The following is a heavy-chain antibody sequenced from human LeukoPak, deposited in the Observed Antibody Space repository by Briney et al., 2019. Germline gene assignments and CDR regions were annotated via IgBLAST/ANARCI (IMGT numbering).Heavy chain of an antibody. CDR3: ARGPVSGSSAAFDI. D-gene: IGHD1-26*01. Sequence: PSETLSLTXTVSGGSISSYYWSWIRQPPGKGLEWIGYIYYSGSTNYNPSLKSRVTISVDTSKNQFSLKLSSVTAADTAVYYCARGPVSGSSAAFDIWGQGTMVTVSS. J-gene: IGHJ3*02. V-gene: IGHV4-59*01. CDR1: GGSISSYY. CDR2: IYYSGST.